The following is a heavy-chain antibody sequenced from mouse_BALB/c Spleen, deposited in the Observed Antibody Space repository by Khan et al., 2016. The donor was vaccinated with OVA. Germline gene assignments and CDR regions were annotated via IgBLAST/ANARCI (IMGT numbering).Heavy chain of an antibody. Sequence: LVESGPELKKPGETVRISCKASGYTFTTAGMQWVQKMPGKGLKWIGWINTHSGVPKYAEDFKGRFAFSLETSASTAYLQITNLKNEDTATYFCGSGYGYGWYFDVWGAGTTVTVSS. CDR3: GSGYGYGWYFDV. J-gene: IGHJ1*01. V-gene: IGHV9-4*02. CDR1: GYTFTTAG. CDR2: INTHSGVP. D-gene: IGHD2-2*01.